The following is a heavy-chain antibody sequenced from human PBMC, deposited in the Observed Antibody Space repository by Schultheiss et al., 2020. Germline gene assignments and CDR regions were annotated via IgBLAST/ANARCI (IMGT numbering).Heavy chain of an antibody. V-gene: IGHV4-39*07. CDR3: ARSLCGGDDCYSDFYYV. CDR2: IYYSGST. J-gene: IGHJ6*04. CDR1: GGSISSSSYY. D-gene: IGHD2-21*02. Sequence: SETLSLTCTVSGGSISSSSYYWGWIRQPPGKGLEWIGSIYYSGSTNYNPSLKSRVTISVDTSKNQFSLKLSSVTAADTAVYYCARSLCGGDDCYSDFYYVWGKGTTVTVSS.